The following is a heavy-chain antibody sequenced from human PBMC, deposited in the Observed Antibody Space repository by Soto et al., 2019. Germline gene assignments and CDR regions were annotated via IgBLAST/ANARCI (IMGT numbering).Heavy chain of an antibody. CDR2: SVPTLGMA. Sequence: QVHLVQSGAEVKKPGSSVKVSCKASGDTFTDHTVTWVRQAPGQGLEWMGRSVPTLGMANYAQTFQGRVTIIADTSMTTAYLELTGLTSDDSAVYYCASGDCSGGRCYSDFDFWGQGTLVTVSS. V-gene: IGHV1-69*02. CDR3: ASGDCSGGRCYSDFDF. J-gene: IGHJ4*02. CDR1: GDTFTDHT. D-gene: IGHD2-15*01.